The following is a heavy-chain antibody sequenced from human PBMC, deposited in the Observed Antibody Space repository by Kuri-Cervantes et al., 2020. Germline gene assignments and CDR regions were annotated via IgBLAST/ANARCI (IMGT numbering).Heavy chain of an antibody. CDR1: GGSFSGYY. D-gene: IGHD3-10*01. V-gene: IGHV4-34*01. CDR3: ARRAVGVTRALRG. CDR2: INHSGST. J-gene: IGHJ4*02. Sequence: SETLSLTCAVYGGSFSGYYWSWIRQPPGKGLEWIGEINHSGSTNYNPSLKSRVTISVDTSKNQFSLKLSSVTAADTAVYYCARRAVGVTRALRGWGQGTLVTVSS.